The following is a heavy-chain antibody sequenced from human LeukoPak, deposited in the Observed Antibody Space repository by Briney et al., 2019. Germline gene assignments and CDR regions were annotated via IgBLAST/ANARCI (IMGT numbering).Heavy chain of an antibody. D-gene: IGHD3-3*01. V-gene: IGHV1-46*01. Sequence: ASVKVSCKASGYTFTSYYMHWVRQAPGQGLEWMGIINPSGGSTSYAQKFQGRVTMTRYTSTSTVYMELRSLRSGDTAVYYCARAQQGVFGVVIIKSWGDFDIWGQGTMVTVSS. J-gene: IGHJ3*02. CDR3: ARAQQGVFGVVIIKSWGDFDI. CDR1: GYTFTSYY. CDR2: INPSGGST.